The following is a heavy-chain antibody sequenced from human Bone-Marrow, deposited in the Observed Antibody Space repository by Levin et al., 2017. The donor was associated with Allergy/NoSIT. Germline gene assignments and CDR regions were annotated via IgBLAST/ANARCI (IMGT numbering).Heavy chain of an antibody. CDR2: IDSDGSGT. CDR1: GFTFSSYW. V-gene: IGHV3-74*01. CDR3: ARGGGAHAFDV. Sequence: GESLKISCAASGFTFSSYWMHWVRQAPGKGLVWVSRIDSDGSGTIYADSVKGRFTFSRDNAKNTLYLQMNSLRAEDTAVYYCARGGGAHAFDVWGQGTMVTVSS. J-gene: IGHJ3*01. D-gene: IGHD3-16*01.